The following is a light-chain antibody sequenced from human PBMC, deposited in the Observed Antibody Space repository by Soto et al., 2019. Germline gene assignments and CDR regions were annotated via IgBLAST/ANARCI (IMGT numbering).Light chain of an antibody. CDR2: CAS. CDR3: QQYYSTPS. Sequence: DIVMTQSPDSLAVSLGERATINCKSSQSVLYSSNNKNYLAWYQQKPGQPPKLLIYCASTRESGVPDRFSGSWSGTDFTLTISSLQAEDVAVYYCQQYYSTPSFGQGTKLEIK. J-gene: IGKJ2*01. V-gene: IGKV4-1*01. CDR1: QSVLYSSNNKNY.